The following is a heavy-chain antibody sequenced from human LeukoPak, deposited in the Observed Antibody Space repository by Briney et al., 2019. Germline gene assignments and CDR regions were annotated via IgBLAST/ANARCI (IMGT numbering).Heavy chain of an antibody. D-gene: IGHD4-23*01. J-gene: IGHJ4*02. CDR3: ARLKTTVVTPRVIDY. CDR2: ISAYNGNT. V-gene: IGHV1-18*01. CDR1: GYTFTSYG. Sequence: ASVKVSCKASGYTFTSYGISWVRQAPGQGLEWMGWISAYNGNTNYAQKLQGRVTMTTDTSTSTAYMELRSLRSDDTAVYYCARLKTTVVTPRVIDYWGQGTLVTVSS.